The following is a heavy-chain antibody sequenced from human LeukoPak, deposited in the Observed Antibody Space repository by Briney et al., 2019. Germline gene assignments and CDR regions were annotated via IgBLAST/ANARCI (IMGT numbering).Heavy chain of an antibody. Sequence: ESGPTLVNPTQTLTLTCSFSGFSLTTRGVGVAWIRQPPAKSLEVLALIYWDDDKAYSPSLKHRLTITKDTSKNQVVLTMTNMDPVDTATYFCSLRPKSGANWFDPWGQGTLVTVS. CDR1: GFSLTTRGVG. J-gene: IGHJ5*02. V-gene: IGHV2-5*02. D-gene: IGHD1-26*01. CDR2: IYWDDDK. CDR3: SLRPKSGANWFDP.